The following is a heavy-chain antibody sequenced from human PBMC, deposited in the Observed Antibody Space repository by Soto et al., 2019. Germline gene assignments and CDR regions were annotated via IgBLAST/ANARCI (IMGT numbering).Heavy chain of an antibody. CDR1: GYTLTSYY. CDR3: ARGDYDVLTGHYPLDY. V-gene: IGHV1-46*01. CDR2: INPSGGST. Sequence: QVQLVQSGAEVKKPGASVKVSCKASGYTLTSYYMHWVRQAPGQGLAWMGIINPSGGSTSYAQNYQDRITKTRDTSTTTVYMELSSLRSEDKAVYFCARGDYDVLTGHYPLDYWGQGTLVTVSS. J-gene: IGHJ4*02. D-gene: IGHD3-9*01.